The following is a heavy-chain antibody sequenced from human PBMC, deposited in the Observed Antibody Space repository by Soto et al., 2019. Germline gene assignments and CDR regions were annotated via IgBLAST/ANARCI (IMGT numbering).Heavy chain of an antibody. CDR1: GGSISSYF. CDR2: VYYSGST. D-gene: IGHD2-15*01. V-gene: IGHV4-59*08. J-gene: IGHJ4*02. Sequence: QVQLQESGPGLVKPSETLSLTSTVSGGSISSYFWSWIRQPPGKGLEWIGYVYYSGSTSYNPSLKSRLTISVDTSKNQFSLKLSSVTAADTAVYYCARHDGGGTYPLGYWGQGTLVTVSS. CDR3: ARHDGGGTYPLGY.